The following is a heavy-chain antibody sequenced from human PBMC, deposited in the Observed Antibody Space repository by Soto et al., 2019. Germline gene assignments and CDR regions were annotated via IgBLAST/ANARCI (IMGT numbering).Heavy chain of an antibody. CDR2: ISRTGDA. D-gene: IGHD3-10*01. Sequence: VQLLESGGGLVQPGGSLRLSCAASGFIFTNYAMSWVRQAPGKGLEWVSSISRTGDAHYADSVRGRFTISRDDSKNTLYLQLNSLRAEDTAVYNCAKNYFMDVWGKGTTVTVSS. V-gene: IGHV3-23*01. J-gene: IGHJ6*03. CDR1: GFIFTNYA. CDR3: AKNYFMDV.